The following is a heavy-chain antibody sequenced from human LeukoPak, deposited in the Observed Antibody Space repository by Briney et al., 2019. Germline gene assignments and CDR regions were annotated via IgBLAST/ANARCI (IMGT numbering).Heavy chain of an antibody. V-gene: IGHV1-18*04. J-gene: IGHJ6*03. CDR2: ISAYNGNT. Sequence: ASVKVSCKASGYTFSSYYMHWVRQAPGQGLEWMGWISAYNGNTSYAQKLQGRVTMTTDTSTSTAYMELRSLRSDDTAVYYCARDQWLGPPYYYYYMDVWGKGTTVTVSS. CDR1: GYTFSSYY. D-gene: IGHD6-19*01. CDR3: ARDQWLGPPYYYYYMDV.